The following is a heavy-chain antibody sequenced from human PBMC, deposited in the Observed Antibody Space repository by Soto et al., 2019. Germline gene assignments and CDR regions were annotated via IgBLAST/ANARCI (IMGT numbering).Heavy chain of an antibody. CDR3: ARDPGSIAVAGTT. CDR1: GFTVTSNY. Sequence: EVQLVESGGGLIQPGGSLRLSCAASGFTVTSNYMSWVRQAPGKGLEWVSVIYSSGSTYYADSVKGRFTISRDNSKTTLYLQLNSLRAEDTAVYYCARDPGSIAVAGTTWGQGTLVTVSS. D-gene: IGHD6-19*01. CDR2: IYSSGST. V-gene: IGHV3-53*01. J-gene: IGHJ4*02.